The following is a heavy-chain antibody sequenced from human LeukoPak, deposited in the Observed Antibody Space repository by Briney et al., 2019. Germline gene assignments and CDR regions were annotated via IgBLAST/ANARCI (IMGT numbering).Heavy chain of an antibody. J-gene: IGHJ4*02. CDR2: ISWNSGSI. D-gene: IGHD3-3*01. CDR3: AKDMGDFWSGYDY. Sequence: GGSLRLSCAASGFTFDDYAMHWVRQAPGKGLEWVSGISWNSGSIGYADSVKGRFTISRDNAKNSLYLQMNSLRAEDIALYYCAKDMGDFWSGYDYWGQGTLVTVSS. CDR1: GFTFDDYA. V-gene: IGHV3-9*03.